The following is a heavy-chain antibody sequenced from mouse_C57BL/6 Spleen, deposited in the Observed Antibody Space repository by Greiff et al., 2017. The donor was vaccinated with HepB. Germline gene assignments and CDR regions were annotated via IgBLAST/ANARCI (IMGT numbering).Heavy chain of an antibody. CDR2: ILPGSGST. D-gene: IGHD1-1*01. J-gene: IGHJ2*01. CDR3: ARGGFITTVVAKGY. V-gene: IGHV1-9*01. Sequence: QVTLKVSGAELMKPGASVKLSCKATGYTFTGYWIEWVKQRPGHGLEWIGEILPGSGSTNYNEKFKGKATFTADTSSNTAYMQLSILTTEDSAIYYWARGGFITTVVAKGYWGQGTTLTVSS. CDR1: GYTFTGYW.